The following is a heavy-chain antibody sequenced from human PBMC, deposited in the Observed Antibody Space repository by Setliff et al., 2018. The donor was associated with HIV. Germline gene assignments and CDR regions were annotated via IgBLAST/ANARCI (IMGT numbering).Heavy chain of an antibody. V-gene: IGHV4-31*03. D-gene: IGHD3-22*01. CDR1: GGSISSGGYY. CDR2: IYYSGST. Sequence: SETLSLTCTVSGGSISSGGYYWSWIRQHPGKGLEWIGYIYYSGSTYYNPSLKSRVTISVDTSKYQFSLKLSSVTAADTAVYYCARAPYYDSSGYYFYYYYYYMDVWGKGTTVTVSS. CDR3: ARAPYYDSSGYYFYYYYYYMDV. J-gene: IGHJ6*03.